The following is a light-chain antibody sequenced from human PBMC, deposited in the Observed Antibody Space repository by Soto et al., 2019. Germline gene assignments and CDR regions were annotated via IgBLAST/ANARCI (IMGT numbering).Light chain of an antibody. V-gene: IGKV3-11*01. J-gene: IGKJ3*01. CDR3: QPRSNWPS. CDR1: QSVSSF. Sequence: EIVLTQSPGTLSLSPGERATLSCRASQSVSSFLAWYQQKPDQAPRLLIYDASNRATGIPTRFSGSGSGTVSTLTISSLEPDVFAVYYCQPRSNWPSFGPGTKVDI. CDR2: DAS.